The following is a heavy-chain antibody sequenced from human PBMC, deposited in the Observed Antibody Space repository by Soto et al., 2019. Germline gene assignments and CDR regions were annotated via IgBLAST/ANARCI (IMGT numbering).Heavy chain of an antibody. CDR2: ISYDGSNK. CDR1: GFTFSSYG. CDR3: AKDRSGYYYGGLFDY. V-gene: IGHV3-30*18. Sequence: QVQLVESGGGVVQPGRSLRLSCAASGFTFSSYGMHWVRQAPGKGLEWVAVISYDGSNKYYADSVKGRFTISRDNSKNTLYLQMNSLRAEDTAVYYCAKDRSGYYYGGLFDYWGQGTLVTVSS. J-gene: IGHJ4*02. D-gene: IGHD3-22*01.